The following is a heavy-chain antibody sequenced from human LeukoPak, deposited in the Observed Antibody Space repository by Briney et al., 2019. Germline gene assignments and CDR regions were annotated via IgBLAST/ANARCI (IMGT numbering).Heavy chain of an antibody. CDR1: GYSFTSQW. CDR2: IYPADSDT. J-gene: IGHJ6*02. Sequence: GESLKISCKGSGYSFTSQWIGWVRQMPGKGLEWMGIIYPADSDTKYSPSFQGQVTISADKSISTAYLQWSSLKASDTAIYYCARWMFYYGSGVFHYHGMDVWGPGTTVT. CDR3: ARWMFYYGSGVFHYHGMDV. D-gene: IGHD3-10*01. V-gene: IGHV5-51*01.